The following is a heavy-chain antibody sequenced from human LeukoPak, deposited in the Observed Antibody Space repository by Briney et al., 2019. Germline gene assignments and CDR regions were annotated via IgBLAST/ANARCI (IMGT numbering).Heavy chain of an antibody. CDR1: GYTFSNYE. J-gene: IGHJ4*02. V-gene: IGHV1-46*01. D-gene: IGHD3-10*01. Sequence: GASLKVSCKASGYTFSNYEMHWVRQAPGQGLEWMGMINPSAGSTTYAQKFQDRVTVTRDMSTSTVYMELSSLRSEDTAVYFCGRLVLVQGGRAFDYWGQGTLVTVSS. CDR3: GRLVLVQGGRAFDY. CDR2: INPSAGST.